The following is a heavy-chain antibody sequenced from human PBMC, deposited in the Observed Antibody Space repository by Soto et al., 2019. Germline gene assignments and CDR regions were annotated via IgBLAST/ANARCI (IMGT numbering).Heavy chain of an antibody. CDR2: IYYSGST. CDR1: GGSVSSGSYY. V-gene: IGHV4-61*01. Sequence: KPSETLSLTCTVSGGSVSSGSYYWSWIRQPPGKGLEWIGYIYYSGSTNYNPSLKSRVTISVDTSKNQFSLKLSSVTAADTAVYYCARDFLDYYYGMDVWGQGTTVTVSS. J-gene: IGHJ6*02. CDR3: ARDFLDYYYGMDV.